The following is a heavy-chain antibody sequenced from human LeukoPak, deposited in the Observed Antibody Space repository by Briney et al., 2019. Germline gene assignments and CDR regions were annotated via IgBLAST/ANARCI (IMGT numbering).Heavy chain of an antibody. D-gene: IGHD3-22*01. CDR2: IYYSGAT. V-gene: IGHV4-59*08. Sequence: SETLSLTCTVSGDSINNYYWSWIRQAPEKGLEWIGYIYYSGATNYNPSLNSRVTLSLDTSKNQFSLRLSSVTAADTAVYYCARMNYISGYYVFDYWGQGTLVTVSS. J-gene: IGHJ4*02. CDR1: GDSINNYY. CDR3: ARMNYISGYYVFDY.